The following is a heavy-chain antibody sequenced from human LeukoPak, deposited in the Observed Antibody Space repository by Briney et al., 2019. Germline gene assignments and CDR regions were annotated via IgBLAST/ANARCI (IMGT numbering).Heavy chain of an antibody. CDR2: ISAYNGNT. V-gene: IGHV1-18*01. CDR3: ARIYGSGSSLYNWFDP. D-gene: IGHD3-10*01. CDR1: GGTFNSYT. Sequence: ASVKVSCKASGGTFNSYTINWVRQAPGQGLEWMGWISAYNGNTNYAQKLQGRVTMTTDTSTSTAYMELRSLRSDDTAVYYCARIYGSGSSLYNWFDPWGQGTLVTVSS. J-gene: IGHJ5*02.